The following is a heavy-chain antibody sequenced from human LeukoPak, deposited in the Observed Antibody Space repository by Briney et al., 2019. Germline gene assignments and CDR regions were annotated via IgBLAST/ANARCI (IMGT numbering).Heavy chain of an antibody. CDR1: GLTVSGNY. J-gene: IGHJ4*02. Sequence: PGGSLRLSCAASGLTVSGNYMSWIRQPPGKGLELIGYIYYSGSTDYNPSLQSRVTISVDTSKNQFSLKLSSVTAADTAVYYCATAVAGRFDSWGQGTLVTVSS. CDR2: IYYSGST. V-gene: IGHV4-59*08. CDR3: ATAVAGRFDS. D-gene: IGHD6-19*01.